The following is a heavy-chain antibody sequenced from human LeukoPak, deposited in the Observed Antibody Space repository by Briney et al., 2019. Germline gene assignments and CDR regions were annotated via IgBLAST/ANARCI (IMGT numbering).Heavy chain of an antibody. CDR2: INPSGGST. Sequence: GASVKVSCKASGYTFTSYYMHWVRQAPGQGLEWMGIINPSGGSTTYAQKFQGRVTMTRDKSTSTAYMELSSLRSEDTAVYYCASVNSSGWYDYYYYGMDVWGQGTTVTVSS. V-gene: IGHV1-46*01. CDR3: ASVNSSGWYDYYYYGMDV. CDR1: GYTFTSYY. J-gene: IGHJ6*02. D-gene: IGHD6-19*01.